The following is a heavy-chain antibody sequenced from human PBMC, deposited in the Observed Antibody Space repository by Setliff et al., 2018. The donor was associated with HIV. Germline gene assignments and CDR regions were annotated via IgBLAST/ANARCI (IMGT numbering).Heavy chain of an antibody. CDR2: IYYSGST. V-gene: IGHV4-61*01. D-gene: IGHD3-3*01. CDR3: ARSPPTTFWSGYTYYYYMDV. Sequence: SETLSLTCTASGGSISSSNYYWNWVRQPPGKGLEWMGYIYYSGSTDYNPALKRRVTISLDTSKNQFSLKLSSVTAADTAVYYCARSPPTTFWSGYTYYYYMDVWGKGTTVTVSS. CDR1: GGSISSSNYY. J-gene: IGHJ6*03.